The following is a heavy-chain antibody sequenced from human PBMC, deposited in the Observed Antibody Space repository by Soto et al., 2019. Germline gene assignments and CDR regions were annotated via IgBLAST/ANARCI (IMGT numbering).Heavy chain of an antibody. Sequence: QVQLQQWGAGLLKPSETLSLTCAVYGGSFSGYYWSWIRQPPGKGLEWIGEINHSGSTNYNPSLKRRVTISVDTSKNQFSLKLSSVTAADTAVYYCARGRGTYGSGSATFDYWGQGTLVTVSS. V-gene: IGHV4-34*01. CDR1: GGSFSGYY. D-gene: IGHD3-10*01. J-gene: IGHJ4*02. CDR2: INHSGST. CDR3: ARGRGTYGSGSATFDY.